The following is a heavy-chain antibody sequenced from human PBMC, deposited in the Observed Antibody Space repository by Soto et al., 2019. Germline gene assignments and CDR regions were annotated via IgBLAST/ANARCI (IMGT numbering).Heavy chain of an antibody. CDR1: GGSISSYY. CDR2: IYYSRTT. Sequence: SETLSLTCNVSGGSISSYYWSWIRQPPGKGLEWIGDIYYSRTTNYNPSLKSRVTISVDTSNNQFSLKLRSLTAADTAVYFCAGGYCGTNTCSSHDYWGQGTLVTVSS. V-gene: IGHV4-59*01. CDR3: AGGYCGTNTCSSHDY. D-gene: IGHD2-2*01. J-gene: IGHJ4*02.